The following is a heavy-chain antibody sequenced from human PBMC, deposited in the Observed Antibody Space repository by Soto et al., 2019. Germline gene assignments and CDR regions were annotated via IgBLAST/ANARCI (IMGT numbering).Heavy chain of an antibody. V-gene: IGHV5-51*01. CDR3: LRMGFSGGGYLSYYYYGMDI. D-gene: IGHD5-12*01. CDR2: IYLDESDT. Sequence: GESLKISCKGSGYSFTKYWIGWVRQMPGKGLECMVIIYLDESDTSYSPSFQGQVTISADNSISTAYLQWSSLKASDTAMYYFLRMGFSGGGYLSYYYYGMDIWGQGTTVTVSS. J-gene: IGHJ6*02. CDR1: GYSFTKYW.